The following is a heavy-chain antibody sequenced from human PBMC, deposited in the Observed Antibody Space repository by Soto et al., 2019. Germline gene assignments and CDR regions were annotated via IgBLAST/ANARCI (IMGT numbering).Heavy chain of an antibody. CDR3: GRAGGRFYGMDV. J-gene: IGHJ6*02. CDR2: INHSGGT. Sequence: SETLSLTCAVYGGSFSGHYWSWIRQPPGKGLEWIGEINHSGGTSYNPSLKSRVTISVDTSKNHFSLTLTSVTAADTAVYYCGRAGGRFYGMDVWGQGTTVTVSS. CDR1: GGSFSGHY. V-gene: IGHV4-34*01.